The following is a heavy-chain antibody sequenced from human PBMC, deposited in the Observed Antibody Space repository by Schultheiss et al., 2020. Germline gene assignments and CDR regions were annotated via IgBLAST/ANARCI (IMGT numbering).Heavy chain of an antibody. CDR3: AREIVRYFDWSPGGGMDV. CDR1: GFTFSSYS. J-gene: IGHJ6*02. V-gene: IGHV3-21*01. D-gene: IGHD3-9*01. CDR2: ISSSSSYI. Sequence: SLQISCAASGFTFSSYSMNWVRQAPGKGLEWVSSISSSSSYIYYADSVKGRFTISRDNAKNSLYLQMNSLRAEDTAVYYCAREIVRYFDWSPGGGMDVWGQGTTVTVSS.